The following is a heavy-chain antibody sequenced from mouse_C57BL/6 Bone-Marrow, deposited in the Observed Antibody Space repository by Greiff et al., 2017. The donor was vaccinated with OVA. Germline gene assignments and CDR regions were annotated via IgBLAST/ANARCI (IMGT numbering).Heavy chain of an antibody. D-gene: IGHD2-4*01. J-gene: IGHJ2*01. CDR2: ISYDGSN. Sequence: EVQLVESGPGLVKPSQSLSLTCSVTGYSITSGYYWNWIRQFPGNKLEWMGYISYDGSNNYNPSLKNRISITRDTSKNQFFLKLNSVTTEDTATYYCARDHYDSPHFDYWGQGTTLTVSS. V-gene: IGHV3-6*01. CDR3: ARDHYDSPHFDY. CDR1: GYSITSGYY.